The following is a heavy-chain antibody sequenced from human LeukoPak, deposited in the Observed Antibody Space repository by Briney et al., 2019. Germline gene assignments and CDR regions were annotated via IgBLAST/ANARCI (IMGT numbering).Heavy chain of an antibody. CDR2: ISGSGHII. Sequence: GGSLRLSCAASGFTFSNYAINWIRQTPGKGLEWVSVISGSGHIIYYADSVKGRFTISRDNSNNTVYLQMISLRAEDTAVYYCAKDRGSGSYFPPDYWGQGTLVTVSS. V-gene: IGHV3-23*01. J-gene: IGHJ4*02. D-gene: IGHD1-26*01. CDR3: AKDRGSGSYFPPDY. CDR1: GFTFSNYA.